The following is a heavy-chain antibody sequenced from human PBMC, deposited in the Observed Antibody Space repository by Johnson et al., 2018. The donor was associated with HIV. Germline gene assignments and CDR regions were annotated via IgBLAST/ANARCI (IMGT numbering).Heavy chain of an antibody. D-gene: IGHD1-26*01. V-gene: IGHV3-53*01. CDR1: GFTVSSNY. J-gene: IGHJ3*02. CDR2: ISGSGGRT. CDR3: ARGGSSRNPAFDI. Sequence: VQLVESGGGLIQPGGSLRLSCAASGFTVSSNYMSWVRQAPGKGLEWVSVISGSGGRTYYADSVKGRFTISRDKSKTTLYLQMNSLRAEDTAVYYCARGGSSRNPAFDIWGQGTMVTVSS.